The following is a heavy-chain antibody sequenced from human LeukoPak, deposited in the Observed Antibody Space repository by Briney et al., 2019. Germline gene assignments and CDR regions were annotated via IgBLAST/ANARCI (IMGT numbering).Heavy chain of an antibody. Sequence: GMSLRLSCTTSGFTFSSYYMHWVRQAPGKGLEWVAVVHDDGDTKYYVDSVKGRFTISRDNSKNTLYLQMSTLRDEDTAIYYCATGSGHYYDRWGQGTLVTVSS. CDR3: ATGSGHYYDR. CDR1: GFTFSSYY. CDR2: VHDDGDTK. D-gene: IGHD3-3*01. J-gene: IGHJ4*02. V-gene: IGHV3-33*01.